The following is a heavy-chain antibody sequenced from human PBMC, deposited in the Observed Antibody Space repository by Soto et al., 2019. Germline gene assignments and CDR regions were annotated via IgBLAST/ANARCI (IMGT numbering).Heavy chain of an antibody. V-gene: IGHV1-69*13. J-gene: IGHJ4*02. D-gene: IGHD1-26*01. CDR2: IIPMFGTA. CDR3: ARSVGVTTLSYLDY. Sequence: ASVKVSCKAAGGTFSSYGISWVRQAPGQGLEWMGGIIPMFGTATHTQNFQGRLTITADESTSTAYMELSSLRSEDTAVHFCARSVGVTTLSYLDYWGQGTLVTVSS. CDR1: GGTFSSYG.